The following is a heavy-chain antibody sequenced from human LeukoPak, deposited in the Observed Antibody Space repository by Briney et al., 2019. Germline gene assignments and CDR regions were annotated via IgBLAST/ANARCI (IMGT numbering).Heavy chain of an antibody. D-gene: IGHD2-15*01. V-gene: IGHV4-39*07. CDR3: ARVFCGGGSCYDSRGWFDP. CDR1: GGSISSSSYY. Sequence: SETLSLTCTVSGGSISSSSYYWGWIRQPPGKGLEWIGSIYYSGNTYYNPSLKSRVTISVDTSKNQFSLKLSSVTAADTALYYCARVFCGGGSCYDSRGWFDPWGQGTLVTVSS. J-gene: IGHJ5*02. CDR2: IYYSGNT.